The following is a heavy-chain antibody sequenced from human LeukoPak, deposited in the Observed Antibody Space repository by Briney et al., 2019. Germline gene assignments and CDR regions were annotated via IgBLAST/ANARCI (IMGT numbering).Heavy chain of an antibody. CDR3: ARHDSSGSSGTYNSVDC. CDR1: GYSFYSNFY. V-gene: IGHV4-38-2*01. D-gene: IGHD3-10*01. Sequence: SETLSLTCAVSGYSFYSNFYWGWIRQPPGKGLEWIGSIYHSGSSYYNPSLKSRVTISMDTSNNQFSLKLTSVTAADTAIYYCARHDSSGSSGTYNSVDCWGRGTLVTVSS. CDR2: IYHSGSS. J-gene: IGHJ4*02.